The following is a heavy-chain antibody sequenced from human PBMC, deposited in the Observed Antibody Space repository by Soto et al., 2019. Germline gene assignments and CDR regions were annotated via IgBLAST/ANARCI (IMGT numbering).Heavy chain of an antibody. CDR3: ARQHIVVVPAAHEYNWFDP. V-gene: IGHV1-69*01. J-gene: IGHJ5*02. D-gene: IGHD2-2*01. CDR2: IIPIFGTA. Sequence: QVQLVQYGAEVKKPGSSVKVSCKASGGTFSSYAISWVRQAPGQGLEWMGGIIPIFGTANYAQKFQGRVKITADGSTSPAYIELSSLRAEETAVYYCARQHIVVVPAAHEYNWFDPWGQGTLGTVSS. CDR1: GGTFSSYA.